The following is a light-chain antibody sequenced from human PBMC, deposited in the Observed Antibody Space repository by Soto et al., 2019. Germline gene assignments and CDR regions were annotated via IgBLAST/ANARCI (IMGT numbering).Light chain of an antibody. J-gene: IGLJ2*01. CDR1: TSNIGCNT. CDR3: AAWDDSLNGHVV. V-gene: IGLV1-44*01. Sequence: QSVLTQPPSASGTPGQRVSISCSGSTSNIGCNTVNWYQQLPGTAPRLLIYSTNHRPSGVPDRFSGSKSGTSASLAISGLQSEDEADYYCAAWDDSLNGHVVFGGGTKVTVL. CDR2: STN.